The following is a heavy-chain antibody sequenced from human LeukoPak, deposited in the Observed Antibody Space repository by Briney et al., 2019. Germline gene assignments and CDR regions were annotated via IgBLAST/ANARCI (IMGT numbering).Heavy chain of an antibody. V-gene: IGHV3-21*01. D-gene: IGHD5-24*01. J-gene: IGHJ4*02. CDR1: GFTFSNYD. CDR2: ISATTIYT. Sequence: AGGSLRLSCTASGFTFSNYDMTWVRQAPGKGLEWVSSISATTIYTFCADSVRGRFTISRDNVENSLYLQMNNLRGEDTGVYFCARIGLGRDAYNSFVFWGQGTLVTVSS. CDR3: ARIGLGRDAYNSFVF.